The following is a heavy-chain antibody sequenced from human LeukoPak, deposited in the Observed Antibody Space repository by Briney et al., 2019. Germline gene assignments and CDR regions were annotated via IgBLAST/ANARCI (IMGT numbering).Heavy chain of an antibody. V-gene: IGHV3-74*01. CDR3: AKDQGTGTVDY. D-gene: IGHD3-10*01. Sequence: GGSLRLSCAASGFTFSSYWMHWVRQAPGKGLVWVSRINSDGSSTSYADSVKGRFTISRDNSKNTLYLQMNSLRAEDTAVYYCAKDQGTGTVDYWGQGTLVTVSS. J-gene: IGHJ4*02. CDR1: GFTFSSYW. CDR2: INSDGSST.